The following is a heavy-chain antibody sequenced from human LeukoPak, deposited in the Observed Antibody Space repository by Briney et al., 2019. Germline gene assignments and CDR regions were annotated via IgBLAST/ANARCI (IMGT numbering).Heavy chain of an antibody. CDR2: IYYSGST. CDR1: GGSISSYY. J-gene: IGHJ4*02. D-gene: IGHD3-22*01. Sequence: SETLSPTCTVSGGSISSYYWSWIRQPPGKGLEWIGYIYYSGSTNYNPSLKSRVTISVDTSKNQFSLKLSSVTAADTAVYYCARGPSRDYYGSDFDYWGQGTLVTVSS. V-gene: IGHV4-59*01. CDR3: ARGPSRDYYGSDFDY.